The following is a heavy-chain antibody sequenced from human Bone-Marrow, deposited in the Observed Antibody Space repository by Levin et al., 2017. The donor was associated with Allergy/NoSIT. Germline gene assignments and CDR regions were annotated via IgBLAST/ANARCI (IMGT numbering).Heavy chain of an antibody. Sequence: GESLKISCAASGFTFSSYAMSWVRQAPGKGLEWVSAISGSGGSTYYADSVKGRFTISRDNSKNTLYLQMNSLRAEDTAVYYCAKEGSGKGSGSYFNYWGQGTLVTVSS. D-gene: IGHD3-10*01. J-gene: IGHJ4*02. CDR1: GFTFSSYA. CDR3: AKEGSGKGSGSYFNY. V-gene: IGHV3-23*01. CDR2: ISGSGGST.